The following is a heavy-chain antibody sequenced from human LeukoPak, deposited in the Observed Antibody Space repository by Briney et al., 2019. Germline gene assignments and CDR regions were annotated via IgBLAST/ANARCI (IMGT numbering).Heavy chain of an antibody. CDR3: AREGRYGGNSGYYYYMDV. J-gene: IGHJ6*03. V-gene: IGHV3-21*01. CDR1: GFTFSSYS. D-gene: IGHD4-23*01. CDR2: ISISSSYI. Sequence: AGGSLRLSCAASGFTFSSYSMNWVRQAPGKGLEWVSSISISSSYIYYADSVKGRFTISRDNAKNSLYLQMNSLRAEDTAVYYCAREGRYGGNSGYYYYMDVWGKGTTVTVSS.